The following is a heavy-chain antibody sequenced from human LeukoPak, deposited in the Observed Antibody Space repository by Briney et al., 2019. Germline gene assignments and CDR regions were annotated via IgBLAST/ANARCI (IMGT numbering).Heavy chain of an antibody. J-gene: IGHJ6*03. Sequence: SETLSLTCAVSGGSISSSNWWSWVRQPPGKGLEWIGEIYHSGSTYYNPSLKSRVTISVDTSKNQFSLKLSSVTAADTAVYYCARHWDCSSTSCRVGDYMDVWGKGTTVTVSS. V-gene: IGHV4-4*02. CDR2: IYHSGST. CDR1: GGSISSSNW. D-gene: IGHD2-2*01. CDR3: ARHWDCSSTSCRVGDYMDV.